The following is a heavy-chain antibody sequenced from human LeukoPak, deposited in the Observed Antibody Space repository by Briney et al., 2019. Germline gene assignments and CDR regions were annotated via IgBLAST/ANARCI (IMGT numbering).Heavy chain of an antibody. J-gene: IGHJ4*02. Sequence: PGGSLRLSCAASGFTFSSYGMHWVRQAPGKGLEWVAFIRYDGSNKYYADSAKGRFTISRDNSKNTLYLQMNSLRAEDTAVYYCAKDLGSYCGGDCYSAVDYWGQGTLVTVSS. CDR2: IRYDGSNK. V-gene: IGHV3-30*02. D-gene: IGHD2-21*01. CDR1: GFTFSSYG. CDR3: AKDLGSYCGGDCYSAVDY.